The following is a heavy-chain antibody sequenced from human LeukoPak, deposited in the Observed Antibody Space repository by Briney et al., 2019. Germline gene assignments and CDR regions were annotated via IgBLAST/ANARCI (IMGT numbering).Heavy chain of an antibody. CDR1: GLTFSNTW. CDR2: IRSKTDGGTT. J-gene: IGHJ4*02. CDR3: VGSFLGY. Sequence: GGSLRLSCAASGLTFSNTWMTWVRQAPGKGLEWVGRIRSKTDGGTTDYTAPVKGRFTISRDDSKNTLYLQMNSLKTEDTAVYYCVGSFLGYWGQGTLVTVSS. V-gene: IGHV3-15*01. D-gene: IGHD3-10*01.